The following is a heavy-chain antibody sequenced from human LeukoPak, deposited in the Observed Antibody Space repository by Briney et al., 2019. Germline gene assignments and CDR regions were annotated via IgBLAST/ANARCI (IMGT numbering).Heavy chain of an antibody. D-gene: IGHD3-10*01. CDR1: GGSISSYY. CDR3: ARQGKWFGELSGYYYYYMDV. CDR2: IYTSGST. V-gene: IGHV4-4*07. J-gene: IGHJ6*03. Sequence: PSETLSLTCTVSGGSISSYYWSWIRQPAGKGLEWIGRIYTSGSTNYNPSLKSRVTMSADTSKNQFSLKLSSVTAADTAVYYCARQGKWFGELSGYYYYYMDVWGKGTTVTISS.